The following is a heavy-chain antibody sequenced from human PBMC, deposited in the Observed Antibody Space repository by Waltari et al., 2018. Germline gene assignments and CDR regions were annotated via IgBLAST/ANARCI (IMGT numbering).Heavy chain of an antibody. CDR1: GGSISSGDYY. CDR2: IYYSGST. V-gene: IGHV4-30-4*01. CDR3: ARGSDQGSREY. Sequence: QVQLQESGPGLVKPSQTLSLTCTVSGGSISSGDYYWSWIRQPPGKCRGWIGYIYYSGSTYYNPSLKSRVTLSVDTSKNQFSLKLSSVTAADTAVYYCARGSDQGSREYWGQGTLVTVSS. J-gene: IGHJ4*02. D-gene: IGHD6-13*01.